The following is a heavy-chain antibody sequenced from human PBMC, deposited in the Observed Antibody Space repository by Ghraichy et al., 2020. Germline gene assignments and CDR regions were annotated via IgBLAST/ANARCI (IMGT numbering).Heavy chain of an antibody. D-gene: IGHD5-12*01. CDR2: ISSTGSNV. J-gene: IGHJ4*02. CDR3: ATYVIPTTI. Sequence: GGSLRLSCAASTFTFSTYSMNWVRQAPGKGLEWISYISSTGSNVKYADSVKGRFTISRDNAKNSLYLQMNSLRDEDTAVYYCATYVIPTTIWGQGTLVTVSS. V-gene: IGHV3-48*02. CDR1: TFTFSTYS.